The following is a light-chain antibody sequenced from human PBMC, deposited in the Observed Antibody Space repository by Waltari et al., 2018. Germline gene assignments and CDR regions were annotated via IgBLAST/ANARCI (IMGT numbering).Light chain of an antibody. CDR3: QQYNNWPPVA. Sequence: EIVMTQSPATLSVSPGESATLSCRASQSVSSNLAWYQQKPGQAPRLLIYGASTRATGIPARFSGSGSGTEFTLTISSLQSEDFAVYYCQQYNNWPPVAFGQGTKLEIK. CDR2: GAS. J-gene: IGKJ2*01. V-gene: IGKV3-15*01. CDR1: QSVSSN.